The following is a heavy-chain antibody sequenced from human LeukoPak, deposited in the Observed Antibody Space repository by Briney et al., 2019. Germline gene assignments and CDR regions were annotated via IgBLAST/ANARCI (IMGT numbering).Heavy chain of an antibody. CDR1: GFTFSSYG. CDR3: AKGYYYGSGSYDY. V-gene: IGHV3-30*18. J-gene: IGHJ4*02. CDR2: ISYDGSNK. D-gene: IGHD3-10*01. Sequence: GRSLRLCCAASGFTFSSYGMHWVRQAPGKGLEWVAVISYDGSNKYYADSVKGRFTISRDNSKNTLYLQMNSLRAEDTAVYYCAKGYYYGSGSYDYWGQGTLVTVSS.